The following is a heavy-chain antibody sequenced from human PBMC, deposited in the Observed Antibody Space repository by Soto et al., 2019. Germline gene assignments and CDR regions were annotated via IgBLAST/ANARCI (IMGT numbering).Heavy chain of an antibody. CDR2: IYYSGST. Sequence: QVQLQESGPGLVKPSETLSLTCTVSAGSVSSGSYYWSWIRQPPGKGLEWIGYIYYSGSTNHNPSLKSRVTISVDTSKNHFSLKLSSVTAADTAVYYCARVKGGSGSYLLDYWGQGILVTVSS. J-gene: IGHJ4*02. V-gene: IGHV4-61*03. D-gene: IGHD3-10*01. CDR1: AGSVSSGSYY. CDR3: ARVKGGSGSYLLDY.